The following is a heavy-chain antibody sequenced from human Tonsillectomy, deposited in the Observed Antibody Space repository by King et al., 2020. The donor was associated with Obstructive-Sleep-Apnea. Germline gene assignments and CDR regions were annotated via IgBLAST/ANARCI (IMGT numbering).Heavy chain of an antibody. D-gene: IGHD6-19*01. Sequence: VQLQQSGPGLVKPSQTLSLTLAISGDSIFSNTAAWHWIRQSPSRGLEWLGRAYYRSKWYNEYAVSVKSRITINPDTSKNQFSLQLNSVTPEDTAVYYCASDADPLRSGWFAYFDYWGRGTLVTVSS. V-gene: IGHV6-1*01. CDR3: ASDADPLRSGWFAYFDY. J-gene: IGHJ4*02. CDR1: GDSIFSNTAA. CDR2: AYYRSKWYN.